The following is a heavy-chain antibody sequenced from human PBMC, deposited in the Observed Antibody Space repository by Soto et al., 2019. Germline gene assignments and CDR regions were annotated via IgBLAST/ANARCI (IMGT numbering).Heavy chain of an antibody. J-gene: IGHJ6*02. Sequence: QVQLVQSGAEVKKPGSSVKVSCKASGGTFSSYTISWVRQAPGQGLEWMGRIIPILGIANYAQKFQGRVTITADKSTSTAHMELSSLRSEDTAVYYCARLRDSDGMDVWGQGTTVTVSS. D-gene: IGHD1-26*01. CDR1: GGTFSSYT. CDR2: IIPILGIA. V-gene: IGHV1-69*02. CDR3: ARLRDSDGMDV.